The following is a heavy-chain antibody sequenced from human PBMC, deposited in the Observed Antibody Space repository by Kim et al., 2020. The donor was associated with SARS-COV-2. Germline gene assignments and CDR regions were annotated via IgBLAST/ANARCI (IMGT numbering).Heavy chain of an antibody. J-gene: IGHJ5*02. Sequence: ASVKVSCKASGYTFTSYGISWVRQAPGQGLEWMGWISAYNGNTNYAQKLQGRVTMTTDTSTSTAYMELRSLRSDDTAVYYCARSMKGKGPLLGYHWFDPWGQGTLVTVSS. V-gene: IGHV1-18*01. D-gene: IGHD3-16*01. CDR2: ISAYNGNT. CDR1: GYTFTSYG. CDR3: ARSMKGKGPLLGYHWFDP.